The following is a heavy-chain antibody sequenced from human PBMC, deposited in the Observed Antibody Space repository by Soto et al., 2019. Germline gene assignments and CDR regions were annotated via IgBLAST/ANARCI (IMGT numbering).Heavy chain of an antibody. V-gene: IGHV4-4*02. J-gene: IGHJ4*02. CDR2: IYHSGST. CDR1: GGSISSSNW. D-gene: IGHD6-19*01. CDR3: ASISSGWYGVDRLDY. Sequence: QVQLQESGPGLVKPSGTLSLTCAVSGGSISSSNWWSWVRQPPGKGLEWIGEIYHSGSTNYNPSLKSRVTISVDKSKNQFSLKLSSVTAADTAVYDGASISSGWYGVDRLDYWGQGTLVTVSS.